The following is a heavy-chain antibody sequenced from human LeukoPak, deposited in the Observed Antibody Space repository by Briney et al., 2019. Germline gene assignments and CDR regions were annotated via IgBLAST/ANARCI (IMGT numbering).Heavy chain of an antibody. CDR2: RKGKAQGGST. CDR1: GGTVRNAW. D-gene: IGHD2-21*01. CDR3: TTDPDCGGDCYEYFQH. V-gene: IGHV3-15*01. J-gene: IGHJ1*01. Sequence: GGARRVSCASSGGTVRNAWLGGVGRGPGKGLELLWRRKGKAQGGSTDYAARVKGRFTISRDDSKTTLYMQMNSLKTEDTAVYYCTTDPDCGGDCYEYFQHWGQGPLVTVSS.